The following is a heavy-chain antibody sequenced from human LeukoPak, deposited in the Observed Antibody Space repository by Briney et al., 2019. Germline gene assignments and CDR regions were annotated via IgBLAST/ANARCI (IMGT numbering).Heavy chain of an antibody. V-gene: IGHV3-23*01. J-gene: IGHJ4*02. Sequence: GGSLRLSCVASGFTFSNYGMSWVRQAPGKGLEWVSGITGSGGSTYYADSVRGRFTISRDNSKNTLNLQMNRLRAEDSAVYYCAKSRSLEYSSSSDFWGQGTPVTVSS. CDR3: AKSRSLEYSSSSDF. D-gene: IGHD6-6*01. CDR2: ITGSGGST. CDR1: GFTFSNYG.